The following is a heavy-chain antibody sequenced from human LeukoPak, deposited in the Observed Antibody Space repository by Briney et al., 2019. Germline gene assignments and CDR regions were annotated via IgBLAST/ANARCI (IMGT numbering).Heavy chain of an antibody. V-gene: IGHV4-34*01. J-gene: IGHJ4*02. CDR2: INHSGST. D-gene: IGHD3-22*01. Sequence: PSETLSLTCAVYGGSFSGYYWSWIRQPPGKGLEWIGEINHSGSTNYNPSLKSRVTISVDTSKNQFSLKLSSVTAADTAVYYCARSEYRDSSGFVMITDYYLDYWGQGTLVTVSS. CDR1: GGSFSGYY. CDR3: ARSEYRDSSGFVMITDYYLDY.